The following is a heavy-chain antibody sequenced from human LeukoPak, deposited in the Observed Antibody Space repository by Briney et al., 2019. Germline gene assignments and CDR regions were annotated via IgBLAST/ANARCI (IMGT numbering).Heavy chain of an antibody. CDR1: GASISPYY. D-gene: IGHD3-10*01. V-gene: IGHV4-4*07. CDR2: IHTSGST. CDR3: ASSPVLLWFGEFSAPFDY. J-gene: IGHJ4*02. Sequence: PSETLSLTCTVSGASISPYYWTWIRQPAGKGLEWIGHIHTSGSTNYNPSLKSRVTISVDTSKNQFSLKLSSVTAADTAVYYCASSPVLLWFGEFSAPFDYWGQGTLVTVSS.